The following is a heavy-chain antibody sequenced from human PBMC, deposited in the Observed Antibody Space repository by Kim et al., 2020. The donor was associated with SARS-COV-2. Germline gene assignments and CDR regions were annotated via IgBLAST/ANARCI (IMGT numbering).Heavy chain of an antibody. D-gene: IGHD6-13*01. J-gene: IGHJ4*02. CDR3: AKDAHKAAAGTFDY. Sequence: ADSVKGRFTISRDNSKTTLYLQMNSLRAEDTAVYYCAKDAHKAAAGTFDYWGQVTLVTVSS. V-gene: IGHV3-23*01.